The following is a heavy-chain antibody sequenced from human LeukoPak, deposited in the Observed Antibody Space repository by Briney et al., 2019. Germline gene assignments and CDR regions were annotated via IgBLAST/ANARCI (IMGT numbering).Heavy chain of an antibody. D-gene: IGHD1-26*01. V-gene: IGHV3-23*01. CDR2: ISGGGGNT. CDR3: AREGGGSYYNYFDY. CDR1: GFTFTNYA. J-gene: IGHJ4*02. Sequence: GGSLRLSCAASGFTFTNYAMSWIRQAPGKGLEWVSAISGGGGNTDYADSVKGRFTISRDNSKNTVFLQMNSLRAEDTAVYYCAREGGGSYYNYFDYWGQGTLVTVSS.